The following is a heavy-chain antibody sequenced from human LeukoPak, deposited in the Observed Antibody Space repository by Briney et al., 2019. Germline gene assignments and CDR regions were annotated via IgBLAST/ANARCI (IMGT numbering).Heavy chain of an antibody. CDR3: ARDRLGSRGAMIVVVDFDY. V-gene: IGHV1-18*01. CDR2: ISAYNGNT. D-gene: IGHD3-22*01. Sequence: ASVKVSCKASGYTFTSYGISWVRQAPGQGLEWMGWISAYNGNTNYAQKLQGRVTMTTDTSTSTAYMELRSLRSDDTAVYYCARDRLGSRGAMIVVVDFDYWGRGTLVTVSS. CDR1: GYTFTSYG. J-gene: IGHJ4*02.